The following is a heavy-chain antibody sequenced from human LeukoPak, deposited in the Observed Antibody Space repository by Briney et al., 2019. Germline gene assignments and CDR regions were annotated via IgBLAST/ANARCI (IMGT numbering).Heavy chain of an antibody. D-gene: IGHD3-9*01. CDR2: INHGGST. CDR3: AIRGFDWYLAAFDI. V-gene: IGHV4-34*01. Sequence: SETLSLTCAVYGGSFSGYYWSWTRQPPGKGLEWIGEINHGGSTNYNPSLKSRVTISVDTSKNQFSLKLSSVTAADTAVYYCAIRGFDWYLAAFDIWGQGTMVTVSS. CDR1: GGSFSGYY. J-gene: IGHJ3*02.